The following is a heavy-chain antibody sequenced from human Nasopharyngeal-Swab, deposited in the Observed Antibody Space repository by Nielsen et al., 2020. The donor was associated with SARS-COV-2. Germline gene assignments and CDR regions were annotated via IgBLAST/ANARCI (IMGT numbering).Heavy chain of an antibody. Sequence: GGSLRLSCAASGFTFSSYSMNWVRQAPGKGLEWFSYISSSSSTIYYADSVKGRFTISRDNAKNSLYLQMNSLRAEDTAVYYCARDLSSGSYGDLFSMDVWGQGTTVTVSS. J-gene: IGHJ6*02. CDR1: GFTFSSYS. CDR3: ARDLSSGSYGDLFSMDV. CDR2: ISSSSSTI. D-gene: IGHD6-19*01. V-gene: IGHV3-48*04.